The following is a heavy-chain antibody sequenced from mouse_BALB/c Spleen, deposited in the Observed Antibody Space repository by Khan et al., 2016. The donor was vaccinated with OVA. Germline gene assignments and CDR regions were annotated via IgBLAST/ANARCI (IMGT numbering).Heavy chain of an antibody. V-gene: IGHV5-6*01. D-gene: IGHD2-2*01. Sequence: EVELVESGGDLVKPGGSLKLSCAASGFTFSNYGMSWVRQTPDKRLEWVATITNGGSYTYYPDSGKGRFTISSDNAKNTLYLQMSSLKSEDTAMYYCARRGYDEAWFAYWGQGTLVTVSA. CDR2: ITNGGSYT. CDR3: ARRGYDEAWFAY. CDR1: GFTFSNYG. J-gene: IGHJ3*01.